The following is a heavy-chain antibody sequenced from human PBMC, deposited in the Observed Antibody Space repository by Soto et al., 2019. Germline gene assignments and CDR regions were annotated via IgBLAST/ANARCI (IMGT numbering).Heavy chain of an antibody. D-gene: IGHD2-15*01. CDR2: VYHGGNT. Sequence: LSETLCLTSGCAGFSSSGGNYWGRLRPHPGKGLEWIGSVYHGGNTYYNPSLKSRVSISIDLSKNQFSLKLTSVTAADTAAYYCARARWYDAFNCWGQGKVVPVSS. CDR3: ARARWYDAFNC. V-gene: IGHV4-38-2*01. J-gene: IGHJ3*01. CDR1: GFSSSGGNY.